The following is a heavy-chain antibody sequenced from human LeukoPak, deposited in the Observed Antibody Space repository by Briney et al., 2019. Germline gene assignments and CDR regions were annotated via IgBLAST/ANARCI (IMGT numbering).Heavy chain of an antibody. D-gene: IGHD3-3*01. Sequence: SETLSLTCAVYGGSFSGYYWSWIRQPPGKGLEWIGEINHSGSTNYNPSLKSRVTISVDTSKNQFSLKLSSVTAADTAVYYCARAPRITISGTPTAANYGMDVWGQGTTVTVSS. CDR1: GGSFSGYY. V-gene: IGHV4-34*01. CDR2: INHSGST. CDR3: ARAPRITISGTPTAANYGMDV. J-gene: IGHJ6*02.